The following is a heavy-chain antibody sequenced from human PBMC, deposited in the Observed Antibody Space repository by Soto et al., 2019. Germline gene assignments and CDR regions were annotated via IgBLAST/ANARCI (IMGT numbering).Heavy chain of an antibody. D-gene: IGHD6-13*01. V-gene: IGHV1-69*13. CDR1: GGTFSSYA. CDR2: IIPIFGTA. Sequence: SVRVSCKASGGTFSSYAISWVRQAPGQGLEWMGGIIPIFGTANYAQKFQGRVTITAGESTSTAYMELSSLRSEDTAVYYCARDRRAAGLLGDAFDIWGQGTMVTVSS. CDR3: ARDRRAAGLLGDAFDI. J-gene: IGHJ3*02.